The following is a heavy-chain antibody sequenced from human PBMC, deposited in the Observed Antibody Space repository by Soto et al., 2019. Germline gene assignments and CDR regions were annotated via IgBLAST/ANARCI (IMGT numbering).Heavy chain of an antibody. CDR1: GGSFSDFH. D-gene: IGHD2-15*01. CDR2: INLRGNT. V-gene: IGHV4-34*01. J-gene: IGHJ6*02. Sequence: SETLSLTCAVYGGSFSDFHWSWIRQPPGKGLEWIAEINLRGNTNYNPSLKSRVTMSVDTSQNQFSLKMTSVTAADTAVYYCARTHYSMDVWDQGTTVPVSS. CDR3: ARTHYSMDV.